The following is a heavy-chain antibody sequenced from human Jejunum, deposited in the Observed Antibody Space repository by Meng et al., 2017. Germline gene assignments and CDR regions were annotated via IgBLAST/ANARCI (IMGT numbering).Heavy chain of an antibody. CDR2: IDHRGSP. J-gene: IGHJ4*02. D-gene: IGHD3-22*01. CDR3: AKHGGYYQHY. Sequence: QLQESGPGLVKPSGTLSLTCTVPGDSITTNTYWSWVRQSPEKGLEWIGQIDHRGSPYYNPSLKSRVTMSVDKSKSQVSLQLTSVTAADTAVYYCAKHGGYYQHYWGQGTLVTVSS. V-gene: IGHV4-4*02. CDR1: GDSITTNTY.